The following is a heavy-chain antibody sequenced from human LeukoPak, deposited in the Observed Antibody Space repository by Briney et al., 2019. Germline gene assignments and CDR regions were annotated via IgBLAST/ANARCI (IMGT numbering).Heavy chain of an antibody. CDR2: INWNGGST. J-gene: IGHJ4*02. Sequence: LAGGSLRLSCAASGFTFDDYAMSWVRQAPGKGLEWVSGINWNGGSTGYADSVKGRFTISRDNAKNSLYLQMNSLRAEDTALYYCARGTGLYYYDSSGYSEYYFDYWGQGTLVTVSS. D-gene: IGHD3-22*01. CDR1: GFTFDDYA. V-gene: IGHV3-20*04. CDR3: ARGTGLYYYDSSGYSEYYFDY.